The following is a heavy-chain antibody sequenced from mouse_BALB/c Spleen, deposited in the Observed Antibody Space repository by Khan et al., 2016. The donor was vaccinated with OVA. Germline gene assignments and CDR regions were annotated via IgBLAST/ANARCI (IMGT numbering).Heavy chain of an antibody. CDR1: GYTFTSYV. CDR3: AKNYRYDVYFDY. Sequence: VQLQQSGPELVKPGASVKMSCKASGYTFTSYVMHWLRQKPGQGLEWIGYIYPYNDETKCNEKFKGKATLTSDKSSSTAYMELSSLTSEDSAVYYCAKNYRYDVYFDYWGQGTTLTVSS. CDR2: IYPYNDET. D-gene: IGHD2-14*01. J-gene: IGHJ2*01. V-gene: IGHV1S136*01.